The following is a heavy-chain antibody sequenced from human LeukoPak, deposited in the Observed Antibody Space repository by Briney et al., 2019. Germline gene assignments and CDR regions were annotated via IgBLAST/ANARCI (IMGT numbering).Heavy chain of an antibody. V-gene: IGHV1-46*01. CDR2: INPSGASR. CDR3: ARGAPVVVPSDYGPGYFRL. Sequence: ASVKVSCKVSGYTFTSYYMHWLRQAPGHGLEWMGIINPSGASRSYAQKFQGRVTMTTDTSTSTVYMELSSLRSEDTAVYYCARGAPVVVPSDYGPGYFRLWGQGTLVTVSS. J-gene: IGHJ1*01. D-gene: IGHD2-21*01. CDR1: GYTFTSYY.